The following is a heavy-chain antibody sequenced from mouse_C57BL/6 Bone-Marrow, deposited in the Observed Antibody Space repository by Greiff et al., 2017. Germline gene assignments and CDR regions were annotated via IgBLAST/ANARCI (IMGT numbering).Heavy chain of an antibody. CDR2: INPSSGYT. Sequence: VQRVESGAELARPGASVKMSCKASGYTFTSYTMHWVKQRPGQGLEWIGYINPSSGYTKYNQKFKDKATLTADKSSSTAYMQLSSLTSEDSAVYYCARVWPRDYWGQGTTLTVSS. J-gene: IGHJ2*01. V-gene: IGHV1-4*01. CDR3: ARVWPRDY. D-gene: IGHD2-10*02. CDR1: GYTFTSYT.